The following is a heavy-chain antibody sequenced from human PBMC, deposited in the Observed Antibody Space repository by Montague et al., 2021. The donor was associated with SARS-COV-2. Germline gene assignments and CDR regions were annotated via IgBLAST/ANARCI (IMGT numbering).Heavy chain of an antibody. V-gene: IGHV4-39*01. J-gene: IGHJ4*02. CDR1: GGPISGSSDY. D-gene: IGHD5-18*01. CDR2: VGYSGNP. Sequence: SETLSLTCTVTGGPISGSSDYWGWIRQSPGKGLEGIGSVGYSGNPIKSPPPKSRLTISVDTSKNQFSLKLNSVTAADTALYYCARREYSYGWGDWGQGTLVTVSS. CDR3: ARREYSYGWGD.